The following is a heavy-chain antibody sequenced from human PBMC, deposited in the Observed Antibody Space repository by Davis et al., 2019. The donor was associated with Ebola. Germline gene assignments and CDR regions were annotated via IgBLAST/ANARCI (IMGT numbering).Heavy chain of an antibody. CDR1: GYTFTGYA. CDR3: AREYPTIPFDY. Sequence: ASVKVSCKASGYTFTGYAMNWVRQAPGQGLEWLGWIDTNTGIPTYGQGFTGRFVFSLDTSVTTAYLHISSLKAEDTAVYYCAREYPTIPFDYWGQGTLVTVSS. D-gene: IGHD5-12*01. J-gene: IGHJ4*02. V-gene: IGHV7-4-1*02. CDR2: IDTNTGIP.